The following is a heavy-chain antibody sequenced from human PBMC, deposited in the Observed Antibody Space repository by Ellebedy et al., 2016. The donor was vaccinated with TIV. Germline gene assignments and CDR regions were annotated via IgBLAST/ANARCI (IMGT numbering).Heavy chain of an antibody. D-gene: IGHD1-26*01. CDR2: ISGSSTTT. CDR1: GFTFSSYA. Sequence: GESLKISXAASGFTFSSYAMSWVRQAPGKGLEWVSAISGSSTTTYHADSVKGRFTISRDNAKNTLYLQMNSLRAEDTALDYCAKDLVSGTYSRIYFDYWGQGALVTVSS. V-gene: IGHV3-23*01. J-gene: IGHJ4*02. CDR3: AKDLVSGTYSRIYFDY.